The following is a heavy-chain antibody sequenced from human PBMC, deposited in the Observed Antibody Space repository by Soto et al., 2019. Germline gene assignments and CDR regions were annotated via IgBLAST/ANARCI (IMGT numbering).Heavy chain of an antibody. CDR2: IYYSGST. Sequence: SETLSLTCAVYGGSFSGYYWTWIRQPPGKGLEWIGSIYYSGSTYYNPSLKSRVTISVDTSKNQFSLKLSSMTAADTAVYYCARLRRDGYNWDYWGQGTLVTVSS. V-gene: IGHV4-34*01. J-gene: IGHJ4*02. CDR3: ARLRRDGYNWDY. CDR1: GGSFSGYY. D-gene: IGHD5-12*01.